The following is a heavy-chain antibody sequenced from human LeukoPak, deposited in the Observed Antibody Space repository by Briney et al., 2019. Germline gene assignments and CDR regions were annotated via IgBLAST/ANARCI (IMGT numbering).Heavy chain of an antibody. J-gene: IGHJ2*01. Sequence: GASVKVSCKASGYPFASYGISWVRQAPGQGLEWMGWISAYKGNTNYAQKFQGRVTMTTDTSTSTGYMELRSLRSDDTAVYYCARDHGGKVDRYFDVWGRGTLVTVSS. CDR2: ISAYKGNT. CDR1: GYPFASYG. V-gene: IGHV1-18*01. CDR3: ARDHGGKVDRYFDV. D-gene: IGHD2-15*01.